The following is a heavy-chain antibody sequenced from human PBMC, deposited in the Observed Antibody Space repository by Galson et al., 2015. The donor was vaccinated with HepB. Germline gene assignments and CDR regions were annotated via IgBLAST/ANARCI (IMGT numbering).Heavy chain of an antibody. Sequence: SLRLSCAASGFTFSSYGMHWVRQAPGKGLEWVAVISYDGSNKYYADSVKGRFTISRDNSKNTLYLQMNSLRAEDTAVYYCAKLTTVVTRDAFDIWGQGTMVTVSS. D-gene: IGHD4-23*01. CDR3: AKLTTVVTRDAFDI. J-gene: IGHJ3*02. CDR1: GFTFSSYG. V-gene: IGHV3-30*18. CDR2: ISYDGSNK.